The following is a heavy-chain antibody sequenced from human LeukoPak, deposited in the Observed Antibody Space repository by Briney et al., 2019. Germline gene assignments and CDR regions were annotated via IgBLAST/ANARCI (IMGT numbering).Heavy chain of an antibody. CDR3: ARGRLSTGTMFDP. CDR2: ISAYNGST. J-gene: IGHJ5*02. D-gene: IGHD1-7*01. Sequence: GASVKVSCKASGYTFTSYGISWLRQAPGQGLEWMGWISAYNGSTNYAQKLQGRVTMTTDTSTSTAYMDLRSLRSDDTAVYYCARGRLSTGTMFDPWGQGTLVTVSS. V-gene: IGHV1-18*01. CDR1: GYTFTSYG.